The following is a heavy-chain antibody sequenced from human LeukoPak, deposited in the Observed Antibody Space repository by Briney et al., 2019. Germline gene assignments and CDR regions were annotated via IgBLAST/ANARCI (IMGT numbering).Heavy chain of an antibody. D-gene: IGHD4-17*01. CDR3: ARDWDYGDHCDY. CDR2: ISSSGSTI. J-gene: IGHJ4*02. CDR1: GFTFSSYE. Sequence: GGSLRLSCAASGFTFSSYEMNWVRQAPGKGLEWVPYISSSGSTIYYADSVKGRFTISRDNAKNSLYLQMNSLRAEDTAVYYCARDWDYGDHCDYWGQGTLVTVSS. V-gene: IGHV3-48*03.